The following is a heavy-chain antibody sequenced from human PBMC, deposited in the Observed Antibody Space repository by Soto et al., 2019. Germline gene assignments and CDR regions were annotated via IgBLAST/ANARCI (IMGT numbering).Heavy chain of an antibody. V-gene: IGHV3-33*01. CDR1: GFTFSNYG. CDR3: ASDLVGASDSYGLDV. Sequence: GGPLRLSCAASGFTFSNYGMHWVRQAPGKGLEWVAIIWHDGNNKYYADSVRGRFIISRDNSKNRLYLQMNSLRAEDTAVYYCASDLVGASDSYGLDVWGQGTPVTVSS. D-gene: IGHD1-26*01. CDR2: IWHDGNNK. J-gene: IGHJ6*02.